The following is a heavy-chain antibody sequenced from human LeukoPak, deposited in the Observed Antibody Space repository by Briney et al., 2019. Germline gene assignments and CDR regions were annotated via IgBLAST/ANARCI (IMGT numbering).Heavy chain of an antibody. D-gene: IGHD6-19*01. Sequence: KASETLSLTCTVSGGSISSYYWSWIRQPPGKGLEWIGYISTSGSTDYSPSLKSRVTISVDRSKNQCSLNLSSVTAAYTAVYYCAGHDEGSGWYRSYIDLWGRGTLVIVSS. CDR3: AGHDEGSGWYRSYIDL. CDR1: GGSISSYY. V-gene: IGHV4-4*09. CDR2: ISTSGST. J-gene: IGHJ2*01.